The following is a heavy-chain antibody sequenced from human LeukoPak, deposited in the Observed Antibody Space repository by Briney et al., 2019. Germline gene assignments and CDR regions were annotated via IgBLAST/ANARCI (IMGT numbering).Heavy chain of an antibody. Sequence: QPGGSLTLSCVGSGFSFSSFAMSWVRQAPGKGLEWVSTVSGGGAYTYYADYVKGRFTVSRDDSKSMHFLQMNSLRPEDTALYFCAKRITVSAGYYLASWGQRTLVTVSS. CDR2: VSGGGAYT. J-gene: IGHJ4*02. D-gene: IGHD2-8*01. CDR3: AKRITVSAGYYLAS. CDR1: GFSFSSFA. V-gene: IGHV3-23*01.